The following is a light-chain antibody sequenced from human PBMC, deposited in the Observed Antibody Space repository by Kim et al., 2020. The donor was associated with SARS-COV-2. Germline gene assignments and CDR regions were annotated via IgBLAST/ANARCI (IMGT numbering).Light chain of an antibody. CDR2: GAS. CDR1: QSVNST. J-gene: IGKJ2*01. V-gene: IGKV3-15*01. Sequence: VSPGERVTLPCTASQSVNSTLAWYQQRRGQSPTLLIFGASTRATGVPARFSGRGFGTEFSFTISSLQSEDFAIYFCQQYENWPPYTFGQGTKLEI. CDR3: QQYENWPPYT.